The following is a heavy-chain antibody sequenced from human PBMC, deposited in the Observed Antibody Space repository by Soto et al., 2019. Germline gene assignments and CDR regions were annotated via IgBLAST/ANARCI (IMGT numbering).Heavy chain of an antibody. Sequence: QVQLVESGGGVVQPGRSLRLSCAASRFTFSGYGMHWVRQAPGKGLEWVAVISYDGSNKFYADSVKGRFTISRDNSKNTLYLQMNSLRAEDTAVYYCAKGGRADCGGDCRYYFDYWGQGTLVTVSS. J-gene: IGHJ4*02. CDR2: ISYDGSNK. V-gene: IGHV3-30*18. CDR3: AKGGRADCGGDCRYYFDY. CDR1: RFTFSGYG. D-gene: IGHD2-21*02.